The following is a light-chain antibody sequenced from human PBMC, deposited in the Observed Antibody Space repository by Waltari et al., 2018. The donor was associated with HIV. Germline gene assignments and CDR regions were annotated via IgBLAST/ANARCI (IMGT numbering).Light chain of an antibody. CDR3: MQSVQLPLT. J-gene: IGKJ4*01. CDR1: QSLLHGDGKTY. V-gene: IGKV2D-29*01. CDR2: EVS. Sequence: VMTQSPVSLSVTPGQPASISCKSSQSLLHGDGKTYLYWYRQKPGQPAQLLIYEVSSRFSRVPDRFSGGGSGTDFSLTISRVEAEDVGIYYCMQSVQLPLTFGGGTKVEIK.